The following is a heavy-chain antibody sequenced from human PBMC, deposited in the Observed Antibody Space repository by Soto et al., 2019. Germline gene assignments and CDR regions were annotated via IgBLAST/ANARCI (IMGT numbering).Heavy chain of an antibody. D-gene: IGHD1-1*01. J-gene: IGHJ4*02. CDR1: GYAFTTYG. CDR2: ISAHNGNT. CDR3: ARGRYEDY. V-gene: IGHV1-18*01. Sequence: GASVKVSCKGSGYAFTTYGITWVRQAPGQGLEWMGWISAHNGNTNYAQKLQGRVTVTRDTSTSTAYMELRSLRSDDTAVYYCARGRYEDYWGQGALVTVSS.